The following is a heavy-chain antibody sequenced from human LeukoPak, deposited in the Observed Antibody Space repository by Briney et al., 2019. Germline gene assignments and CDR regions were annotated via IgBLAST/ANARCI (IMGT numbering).Heavy chain of an antibody. J-gene: IGHJ5*02. CDR2: IYYSGST. D-gene: IGHD3-3*01. Sequence: SETLSLTCTVSGVSISSYYWSWIRQPPGKGLEWIGYIYYSGSTNYNPSLKSRVTISVDTSKNQFSLKLSSVTAADTAVYYCARRQEGPYYDFWSGYYWFDPWGQGTLVTVSS. CDR1: GVSISSYY. V-gene: IGHV4-59*01. CDR3: ARRQEGPYYDFWSGYYWFDP.